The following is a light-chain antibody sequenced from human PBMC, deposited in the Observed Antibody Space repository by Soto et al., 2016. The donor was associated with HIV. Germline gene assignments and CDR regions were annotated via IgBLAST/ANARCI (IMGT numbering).Light chain of an antibody. V-gene: IGLV3-21*03. J-gene: IGLJ1*01. Sequence: SYELTQSPPVSVAPGKTARISCRGNNIDTKSVHWYQQKPGQAPVLVLYDDNDRPSGIPERFSGSNSGNTATLTISRVEAGDEADFYCQVWDSSSDHYVFGTGTEVTVL. CDR1: NIDTKS. CDR3: QVWDSSSDHYV. CDR2: DDN.